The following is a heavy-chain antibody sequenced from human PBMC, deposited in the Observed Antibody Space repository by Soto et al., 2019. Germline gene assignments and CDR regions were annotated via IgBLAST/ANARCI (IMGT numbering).Heavy chain of an antibody. CDR2: IWYDGSNK. V-gene: IGHV3-33*01. D-gene: IGHD1-26*01. CDR1: GFTFSSDG. CDR3: ARGRGSYGYGMDV. Sequence: QVQLVESGGGVVQPGRSLRLSCAASGFTFSSDGMHWVRQAPGKGLEWVAVIWYDGSNKYYADSVKGRFTISRDNSKNTLYLQMNSPRAEDTAVYYCARGRGSYGYGMDVWGQGTTVTVSS. J-gene: IGHJ6*02.